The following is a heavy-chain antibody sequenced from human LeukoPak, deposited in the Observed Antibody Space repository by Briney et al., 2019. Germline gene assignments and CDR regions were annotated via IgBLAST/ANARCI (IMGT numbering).Heavy chain of an antibody. Sequence: PGGPLRLSCAASGFTVSSNYMSWVRQAPGKGLEWVSVIYIGGSTYYANSVKGRFTISRDISKNTLYLQMNSLRAEDTAVYYCARDKSANYYYYAMDVWGQGTTVTVSS. CDR3: ARDKSANYYYYAMDV. D-gene: IGHD6-13*01. CDR1: GFTVSSNY. V-gene: IGHV3-66*01. CDR2: IYIGGST. J-gene: IGHJ6*02.